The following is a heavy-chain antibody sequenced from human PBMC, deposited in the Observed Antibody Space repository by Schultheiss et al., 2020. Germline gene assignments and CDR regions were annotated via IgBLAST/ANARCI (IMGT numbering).Heavy chain of an antibody. CDR3: ARDTNMLLRYFDWYWRYFDL. Sequence: GGSLRLSCAASGFTFSSYSMNWVRQAPGKGLEWVSYISSSSSYIYYADSVKGRFTISRDNAKNSLYLQMNSLRAEDTAVYYCARDTNMLLRYFDWYWRYFDLWGRGTLVTVSS. CDR1: GFTFSSYS. D-gene: IGHD3-9*01. V-gene: IGHV3-21*05. J-gene: IGHJ2*01. CDR2: ISSSSSYI.